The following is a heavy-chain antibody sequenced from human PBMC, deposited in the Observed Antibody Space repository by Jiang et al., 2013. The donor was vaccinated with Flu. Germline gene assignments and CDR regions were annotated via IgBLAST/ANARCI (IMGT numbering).Heavy chain of an antibody. V-gene: IGHV3-30*04. CDR3: ARDTSPRTDSGAFDI. Sequence: ASGFTFSSYAMHWVRQAPGKGLEWVAVISYDGSNKYYADSVKGRFTISRDNSKNTLYLQMNSLRAEDTAVYYCARDTSPRTDSGAFDIWGQGTMVTVSS. CDR1: GFTFSSYA. D-gene: IGHD6-25*01. CDR2: ISYDGSNK. J-gene: IGHJ3*02.